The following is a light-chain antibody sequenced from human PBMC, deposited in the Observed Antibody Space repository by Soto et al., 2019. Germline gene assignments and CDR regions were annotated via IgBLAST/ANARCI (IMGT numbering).Light chain of an antibody. CDR1: QGVSSC. CDR2: AAS. Sequence: DIQLTQSPSFLSASVGDRVTITCRAGQGVSSCLAWYEQIPGKAPTLLSYAASTLQSGVPSRFSGSGSGTEFTLTISSLQPEDFATYYCQQLNSYPPTFGQGTKVDI. J-gene: IGKJ1*01. V-gene: IGKV1-9*01. CDR3: QQLNSYPPT.